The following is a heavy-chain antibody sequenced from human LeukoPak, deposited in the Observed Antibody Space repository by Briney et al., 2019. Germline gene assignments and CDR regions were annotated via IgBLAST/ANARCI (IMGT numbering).Heavy chain of an antibody. CDR2: MYNSGST. V-gene: IGHV4-30-4*08. CDR1: GGSISSGDYY. J-gene: IGHJ4*02. CDR3: ARGKWELLPNFDY. Sequence: SQTLSLTCTVSGGSISSGDYYWSWIRQPPGKGLKWIGYMYNSGSTYYNPSLKSRVTISVDTSKNQFSLTLSSVTAADTAVYYCARGKWELLPNFDYWGQGTLVTVSS. D-gene: IGHD1-26*01.